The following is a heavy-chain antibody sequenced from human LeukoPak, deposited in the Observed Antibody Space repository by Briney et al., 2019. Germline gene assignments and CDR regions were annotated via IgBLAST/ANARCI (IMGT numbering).Heavy chain of an antibody. Sequence: PSETLSLTCTVSGGSISSSSYYWGWIRQPPGKGLEWIGSIYYSGSTYYNPSLKSRVTISVDTSKNQFSLKLSSVTAADTAVYYCARAPYYYDSSGYYYVAYFDYWGQGTLVTVSS. V-gene: IGHV4-39*01. CDR3: ARAPYYYDSSGYYYVAYFDY. D-gene: IGHD3-22*01. CDR2: IYYSGST. J-gene: IGHJ4*02. CDR1: GGSISSSSYY.